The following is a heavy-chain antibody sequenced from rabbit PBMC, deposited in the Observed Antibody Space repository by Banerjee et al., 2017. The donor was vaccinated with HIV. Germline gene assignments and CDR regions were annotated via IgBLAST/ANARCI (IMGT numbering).Heavy chain of an antibody. CDR3: ARDSGDYNWGL. CDR2: IYPDYDST. CDR1: GIDFSSYG. J-gene: IGHJ4*01. D-gene: IGHD1-1*01. Sequence: QEQLVESGGGLVTLGGSLKLSCKASGIDFSSYGISWVRQAPGKGLEWIAYIYPDYDSTDYASWVNGRFTISFDSAQNTVDLQMTSLTVADTATYFCARDSGDYNWGLWGQGTLVTVS. V-gene: IGHV1S47*01.